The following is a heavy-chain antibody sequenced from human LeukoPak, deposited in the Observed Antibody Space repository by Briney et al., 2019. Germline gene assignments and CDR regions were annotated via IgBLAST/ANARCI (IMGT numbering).Heavy chain of an antibody. D-gene: IGHD2/OR15-2a*01. J-gene: IGHJ4*02. CDR1: GFTFSKAW. CDR3: TTVAYNSLFF. V-gene: IGHV3-15*01. Sequence: GGSLRLSCAASGFTFSKAWMTWVRQAPGKGLEWVGRIKSNTDGGTTDYAAPVKGRFTISTDDSKNTLYLQMNSLKTEDTAVYYCTTVAYNSLFFRGQGTLVTVSS. CDR2: IKSNTDGGTT.